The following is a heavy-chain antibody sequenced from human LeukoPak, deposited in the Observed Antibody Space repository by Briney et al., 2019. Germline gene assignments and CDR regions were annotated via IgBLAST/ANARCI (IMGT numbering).Heavy chain of an antibody. Sequence: PSETLSLTCTVSGYSISSGYYWGWIRQPPGKGLEWIGEINHSGSTNYNPSLKSRVTISVDTSKNQFSLKLSSVTAADTAVYYCARGPPLLWFGELLRWYYFDYWGQGTLVTVSS. CDR1: GYSISSGYY. CDR2: INHSGST. D-gene: IGHD3-10*01. CDR3: ARGPPLLWFGELLRWYYFDY. J-gene: IGHJ4*02. V-gene: IGHV4-38-2*02.